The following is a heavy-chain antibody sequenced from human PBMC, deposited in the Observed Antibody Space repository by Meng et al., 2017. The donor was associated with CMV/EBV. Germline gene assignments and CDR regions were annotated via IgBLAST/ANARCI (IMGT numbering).Heavy chain of an antibody. CDR2: INHSGST. V-gene: IGHV4-34*01. CDR3: ARVWDSGWDY. J-gene: IGHJ4*02. Sequence: GQLRQWGAGLLTPSETLSLTCAVYGGSFSGYYWSWIRQPPGKGLEWIGEINHSGSTNYNPSLKSRVTISVDTSKNQFSLKLSSVTAADTAVYYCARVWDSGWDYWGQGTLVTVSS. D-gene: IGHD3-22*01. CDR1: GGSFSGYY.